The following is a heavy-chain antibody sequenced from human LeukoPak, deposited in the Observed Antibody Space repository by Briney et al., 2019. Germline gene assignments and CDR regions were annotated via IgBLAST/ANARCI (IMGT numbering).Heavy chain of an antibody. D-gene: IGHD2-2*01. CDR2: INPNSGGT. J-gene: IGHJ4*02. CDR1: GYTFTGYY. V-gene: IGHV1-2*02. CDR3: ARANALYCSSTSCLFDY. Sequence: SSVTVSCKASGYTFTGYYMHWVRQAPGQGLEWLASINPNSGGTYYAQNFHNRITMPRDTSISTAYMELSRLRSDDTAIYYCARANALYCSSTSCLFDYWGQGTLVTVSS.